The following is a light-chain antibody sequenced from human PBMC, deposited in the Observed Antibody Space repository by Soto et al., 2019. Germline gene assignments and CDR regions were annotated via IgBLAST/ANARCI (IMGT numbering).Light chain of an antibody. J-gene: IGKJ2*01. CDR2: ATS. Sequence: EIVMTQSPVTLSVSPGERAALSCRASQSVGSNFAWYQQRPGQAPRVLIYATSTRATGVPARFSGSGSGTDLTLLISSLQSEDFAVYYCQQYNNWPYTFGQGTKLEIK. CDR1: QSVGSN. V-gene: IGKV3-15*01. CDR3: QQYNNWPYT.